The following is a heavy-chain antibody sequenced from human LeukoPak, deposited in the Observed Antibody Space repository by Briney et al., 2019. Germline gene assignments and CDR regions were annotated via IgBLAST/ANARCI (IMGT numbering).Heavy chain of an antibody. CDR2: INHIGST. CDR1: GGSFSGYY. CDR3: ARGYVTYYYYGMDV. Sequence: SETLSLTCAVSGGSFSGYYWSWIREPPGTGREWIGEINHIGSTNYTPSLKSRVTISVDTSKNQCSLKLSSVTAADTAVYYCARGYVTYYYYGMDVWGQGTTVTVSS. J-gene: IGHJ6*02. D-gene: IGHD3-10*02. V-gene: IGHV4-34*01.